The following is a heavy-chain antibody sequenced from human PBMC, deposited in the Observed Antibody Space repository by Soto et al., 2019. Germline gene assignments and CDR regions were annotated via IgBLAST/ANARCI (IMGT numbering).Heavy chain of an antibody. J-gene: IGHJ4*02. CDR1: GYTFASYA. CDR3: AGDPPPPDY. V-gene: IGHV1-18*01. Sequence: QVQLVQSVAEVKKPGASVKVSCKASGYTFASYAISWMRQAPGQGLEWMGWISAYNGNTNYAQKLQGRVTMTTDTSPRTAYMELRSLRSDDTAVDYCAGDPPPPDYWGQGTLVTVSS. CDR2: ISAYNGNT.